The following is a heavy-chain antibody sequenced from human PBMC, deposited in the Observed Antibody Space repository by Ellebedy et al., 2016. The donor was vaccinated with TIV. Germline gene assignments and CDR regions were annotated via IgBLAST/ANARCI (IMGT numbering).Heavy chain of an antibody. CDR1: GFTFRSYW. CDR2: ISGSGDT. Sequence: GESLKISCTASGFTFRSYWMYWVRQAPGKGLEWVSSISGSGDTDYADSVKGRFTISRDNSKNTLFLQMNSLRAEDTALYYCAKDSGWEHEYWGQGTLVAVSS. D-gene: IGHD3-10*01. V-gene: IGHV3-23*01. CDR3: AKDSGWEHEY. J-gene: IGHJ4*02.